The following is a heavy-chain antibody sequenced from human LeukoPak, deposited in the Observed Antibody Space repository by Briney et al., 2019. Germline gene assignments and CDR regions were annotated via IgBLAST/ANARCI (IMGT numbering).Heavy chain of an antibody. CDR1: GYTFTGYY. D-gene: IGHD2-2*01. CDR3: ARGRDIVVVLFDY. J-gene: IGHJ4*02. Sequence: ASVKVSCKASGYTFTGYYMHWVRQAPGQGLEWMGWINLNSGGTNYAQKFQGRVTMTRDTSISTAYMELSRLRSDDTAVYYCARGRDIVVVLFDYWGQGTLVTVSS. V-gene: IGHV1-2*02. CDR2: INLNSGGT.